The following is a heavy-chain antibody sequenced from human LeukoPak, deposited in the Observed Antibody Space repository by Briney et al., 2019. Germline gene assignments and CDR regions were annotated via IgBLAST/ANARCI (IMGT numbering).Heavy chain of an antibody. CDR2: IEYDGTDT. D-gene: IGHD2-15*01. CDR1: GFTFSNYG. J-gene: IGHJ6*04. CDR3: ARNRLRATATYMDV. Sequence: GGSLRLSCVASGFTFSNYGMHWVRQAAGKGLEWVAFIEYDGTDTHFADSVRGRFTISRDNSEDTLYLQIITLRAVDTAVYYCARNRLRATATYMDVWGKGTTVTVSS. V-gene: IGHV3-30*02.